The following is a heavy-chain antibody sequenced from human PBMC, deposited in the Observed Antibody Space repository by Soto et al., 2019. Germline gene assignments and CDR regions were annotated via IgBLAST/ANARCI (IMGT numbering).Heavy chain of an antibody. J-gene: IGHJ4*02. CDR2: INPSGGST. CDR1: GYTFTSYY. Sequence: ASVKVSCKASGYTFTSYYMHWVRQAPGQGLEWIGIINPSGGSTSYAQKFQGRVTMTRDTSTSTVYMELSSLRSEDTAVYYCARDSIVLMVYAKIVARTGFDYWGQGTLVTVSS. V-gene: IGHV1-46*03. D-gene: IGHD2-8*01. CDR3: ARDSIVLMVYAKIVARTGFDY.